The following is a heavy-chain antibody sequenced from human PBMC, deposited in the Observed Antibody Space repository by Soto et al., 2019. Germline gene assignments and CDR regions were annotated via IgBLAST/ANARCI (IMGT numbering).Heavy chain of an antibody. CDR1: GASISSYY. Sequence: QVQLQESGPGLVKPSETLSLTCTVSGASISSYYWSWIRQPPGKGLEWIGYIYYSGSPNYNPSLKSRVTISVDTSKNQFSLRLSSVTAADTAVYYCARDRNWKGYYGMDVWGQGTTVTVSS. CDR2: IYYSGSP. J-gene: IGHJ6*02. D-gene: IGHD1-1*01. V-gene: IGHV4-59*01. CDR3: ARDRNWKGYYGMDV.